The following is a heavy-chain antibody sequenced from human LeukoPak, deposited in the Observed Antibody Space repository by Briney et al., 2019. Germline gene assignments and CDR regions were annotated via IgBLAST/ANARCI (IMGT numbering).Heavy chain of an antibody. CDR2: IIPIFGTA. CDR3: ARDRSGGSSWSFDY. Sequence: ASVKVSCKASGGTFSSYAISWVRQAPGQGLEWMGGIIPIFGTANYAQKFQGRVTITRDTSASTAYMELSSLRSEDTAVYYCARDRSGGSSWSFDYWGQGTLVTVSS. J-gene: IGHJ4*02. D-gene: IGHD6-13*01. V-gene: IGHV1-69*05. CDR1: GGTFSSYA.